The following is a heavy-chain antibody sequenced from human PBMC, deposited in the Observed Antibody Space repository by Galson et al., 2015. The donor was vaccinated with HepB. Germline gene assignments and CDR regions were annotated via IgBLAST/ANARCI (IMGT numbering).Heavy chain of an antibody. Sequence: SLRLSCAASGFTFSSYWMIWVRQAPGKGLEWVANIKQDGSEKYYVDSVKGRFTISRDNAKNSLYLQMNSLRAEDTAMYYCASCTGWELPAPDAFDIWGQGTMVTVSS. D-gene: IGHD1-26*01. CDR2: IKQDGSEK. J-gene: IGHJ3*02. CDR3: ASCTGWELPAPDAFDI. CDR1: GFTFSSYW. V-gene: IGHV3-7*01.